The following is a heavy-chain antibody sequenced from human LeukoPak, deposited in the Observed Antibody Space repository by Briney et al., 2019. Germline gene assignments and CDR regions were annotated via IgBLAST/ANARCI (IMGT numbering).Heavy chain of an antibody. Sequence: GGSLRLSCAASGFTVSSSYMSWVRQAPGKGLEWVSFIHSGGSVYYADSVKGRITISRDNSKNTLYLQMNSLRAEDTAVYYCASSKEVDPFDVWGQGTMVTVSS. CDR3: ASSKEVDPFDV. V-gene: IGHV3-53*01. J-gene: IGHJ3*01. CDR2: IHSGGSV. CDR1: GFTVSSSY.